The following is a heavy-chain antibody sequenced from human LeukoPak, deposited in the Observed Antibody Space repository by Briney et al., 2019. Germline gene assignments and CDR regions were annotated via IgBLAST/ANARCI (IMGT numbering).Heavy chain of an antibody. CDR2: INHSGST. CDR3: ARAFKYSYGRTYYYYMDV. Sequence: KSSETLSLTCAVYGGSFSGYYWSWIRQPPGKGLEWIGEINHSGSTNYNPSLKSRVTISVDTSKNQFSLKLSSVTAADTAVYYCARAFKYSYGRTYYYYMDVWGKGTMVTVSS. CDR1: GGSFSGYY. V-gene: IGHV4-34*01. J-gene: IGHJ6*03. D-gene: IGHD5-18*01.